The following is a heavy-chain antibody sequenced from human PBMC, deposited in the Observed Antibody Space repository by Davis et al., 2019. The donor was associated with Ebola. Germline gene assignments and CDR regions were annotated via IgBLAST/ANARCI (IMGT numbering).Heavy chain of an antibody. CDR2: IIPIFGTA. Sequence: SVKVSCKASGYTFTGYYMHWVRQAPGQGLEWMGGIIPIFGTANYAQKFQGRVTITADESTSTAYMELSSLRSEDTAVYYCARDRAYSGTASGYFDYWGQGTLVTVSS. J-gene: IGHJ4*02. CDR3: ARDRAYSGTASGYFDY. D-gene: IGHD1-26*01. V-gene: IGHV1-69*13. CDR1: GYTFTGYY.